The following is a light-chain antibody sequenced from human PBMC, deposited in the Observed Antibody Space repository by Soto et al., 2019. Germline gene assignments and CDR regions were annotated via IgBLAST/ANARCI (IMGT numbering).Light chain of an antibody. J-gene: IGKJ4*01. CDR1: QAITNN. Sequence: DIQLTQSPSSLSASVGDRVTITCRASQAITNNLAWYQQKPGNPPKLLIYEESTLHSGVPSRFSGRKVGTQFILTIDSLQPEDFATYYFQQVKSYPRTFGGGTKVEIK. CDR3: QQVKSYPRT. V-gene: IGKV1-9*01. CDR2: EES.